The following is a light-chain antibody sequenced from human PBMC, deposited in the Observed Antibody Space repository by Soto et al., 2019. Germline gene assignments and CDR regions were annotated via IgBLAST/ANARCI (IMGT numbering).Light chain of an antibody. CDR2: DVN. Sequence: QSVLTQPASVSGSPGQSITISCTGTSSDVGHYDYVSWYQQHPGKAPRLMIYDVNNRPSGVSNRFSGSKSGNTASLTISGLQAEDDADYYCNSYSTSSTPLVFGGGTKVTVL. CDR3: NSYSTSSTPLV. V-gene: IGLV2-14*03. CDR1: SSDVGHYDY. J-gene: IGLJ2*01.